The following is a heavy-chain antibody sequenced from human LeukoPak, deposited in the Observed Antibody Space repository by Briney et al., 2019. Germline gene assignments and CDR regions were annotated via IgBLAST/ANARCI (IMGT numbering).Heavy chain of an antibody. D-gene: IGHD6-6*01. CDR3: ARADKPRSIAAPWGFDP. V-gene: IGHV4-34*01. J-gene: IGHJ5*02. CDR2: INHSGST. CDR1: GGSFSGYY. Sequence: SETLSLTCAVYGGSFSGYYWSWIRQPPGKGLEWIGEINHSGSTNYNPPLKSRVTISVDTSKNQFSLKLSSVTAADTAVYYCARADKPRSIAAPWGFDPWGQGTLVTVSS.